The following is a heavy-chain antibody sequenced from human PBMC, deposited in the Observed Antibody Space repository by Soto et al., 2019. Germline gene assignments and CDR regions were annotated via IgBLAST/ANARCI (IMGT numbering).Heavy chain of an antibody. CDR2: IYYSGST. J-gene: IGHJ4*02. CDR1: GGSISSSSYY. V-gene: IGHV4-39*01. CDR3: ARFSQGLHLGELSFFGFDY. D-gene: IGHD3-16*02. Sequence: QLQLQESGPGLVKPSETLSLTCTVSGGSISSSSYYWGWIRQPPGKGLEWIGSIYYSGSTYYNPSLKSRVTISVDTSKNQFSLKLSSVTAADTAVYYCARFSQGLHLGELSFFGFDYWGQGTLVTVSS.